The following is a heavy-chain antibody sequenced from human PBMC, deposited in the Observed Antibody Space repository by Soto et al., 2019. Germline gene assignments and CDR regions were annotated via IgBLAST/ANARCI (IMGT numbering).Heavy chain of an antibody. V-gene: IGHV3-33*01. CDR1: AFTFIRHG. D-gene: IGHD3-10*01. CDR3: ARERTFGENNHNYMDV. Sequence: GGSLRLSCAASAFTFIRHGMHWVRQAPCKGLQWVGVIWSDGSNQRYAESVKGRFTISRDNSKNTLYLQMNSLRAEDTAVYYCARERTFGENNHNYMDVWGTGITVTVSS. CDR2: IWSDGSNQ. J-gene: IGHJ6*03.